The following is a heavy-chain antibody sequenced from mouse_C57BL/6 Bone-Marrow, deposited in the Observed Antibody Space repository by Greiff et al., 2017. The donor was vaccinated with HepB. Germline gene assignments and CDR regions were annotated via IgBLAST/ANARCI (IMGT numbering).Heavy chain of an antibody. D-gene: IGHD1-1*01. CDR2: INHNNGGT. Sequence: EVKLVESGPELVKPGASVKISCKASGYTFTDYYMNWVKQSHGKSLEWIGDINHNNGGTSYNQKFKGKATLTVDKSSSTAYMELRSLTSEDSAVYYCARWITTVVATFHWHFDVWDTGTTVTVST. J-gene: IGHJ1*03. CDR1: GYTFTDYY. CDR3: ARWITTVVATFHWHFDV. V-gene: IGHV1-26*01.